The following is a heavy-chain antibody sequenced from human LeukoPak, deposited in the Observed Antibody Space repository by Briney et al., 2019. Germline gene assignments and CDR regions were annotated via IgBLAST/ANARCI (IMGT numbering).Heavy chain of an antibody. Sequence: SETLSLTCTVSGGSISSGHYWWGWIRQPPGKGLDWIGSMYYSGNTHYNPSLQSRVTVSVDTSKNQFSLKLSSVTAADTAVYYCARADITMIVVVPDAFDIWGQGTMVTVSS. CDR2: MYYSGNT. J-gene: IGHJ3*02. D-gene: IGHD3-22*01. CDR3: ARADITMIVVVPDAFDI. CDR1: GGSISSGHYW. V-gene: IGHV4-39*07.